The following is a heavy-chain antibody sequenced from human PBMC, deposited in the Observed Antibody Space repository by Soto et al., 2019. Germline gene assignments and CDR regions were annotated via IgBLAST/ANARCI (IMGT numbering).Heavy chain of an antibody. J-gene: IGHJ4*02. CDR1: GGSISSYY. CDR2: IYYSGST. CDR3: ARRWGRTFDY. Sequence: SETLSLTCTVSGGSISSYYWSWIRQPPGKGLEWIGYIYYSGSTNYNPSLRSRVTISVDTSKNQFSLKLSSVTAADTAVYYCARRWGRTFDYWGQGTLVTVSS. D-gene: IGHD7-27*01. V-gene: IGHV4-59*01.